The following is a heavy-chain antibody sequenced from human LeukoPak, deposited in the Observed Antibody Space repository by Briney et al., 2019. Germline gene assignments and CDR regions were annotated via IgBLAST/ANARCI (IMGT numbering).Heavy chain of an antibody. Sequence: ASVEVSCKAFGYTFTSNYMHWVRQAPGQGPEWMGVISPSGGSTTYAQKFQGRVTLTRDMSTSTDYLELSSLRSEDTAVYYCARGNSVRDEAWWFNPWGQGTLVTVSS. D-gene: IGHD5-24*01. CDR3: ARGNSVRDEAWWFNP. CDR2: ISPSGGST. CDR1: GYTFTSNY. J-gene: IGHJ5*02. V-gene: IGHV1-46*01.